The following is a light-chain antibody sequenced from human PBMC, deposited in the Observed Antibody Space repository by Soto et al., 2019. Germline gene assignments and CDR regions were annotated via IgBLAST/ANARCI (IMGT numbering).Light chain of an antibody. CDR2: EVS. V-gene: IGLV2-14*01. CDR3: RSFTTSPNYV. Sequence: QSVLTQPASVSGSPGQSITISCTGTNSDIGYYTRVSWYQQHPGKAPKLVIYEVSNRPSGVSDRFSGSKSGNTASLTISGLQAEDEADYYCRSFTTSPNYVLGSGTKVTVL. CDR1: NSDIGYYTR. J-gene: IGLJ1*01.